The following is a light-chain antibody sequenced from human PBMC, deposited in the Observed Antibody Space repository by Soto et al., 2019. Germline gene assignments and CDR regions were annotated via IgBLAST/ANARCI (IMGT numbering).Light chain of an antibody. Sequence: DIQMTQSPSSLSASVGARVTITCRASQSISSYLNWYREKPGKAPKLLIYAASSLQTGVPSRFRGSGSGTDFTLTISSLQPEEFATYYCQQSYSTPRTFGQATMVEIK. CDR3: QQSYSTPRT. CDR2: AAS. CDR1: QSISSY. J-gene: IGKJ1*01. V-gene: IGKV1-39*01.